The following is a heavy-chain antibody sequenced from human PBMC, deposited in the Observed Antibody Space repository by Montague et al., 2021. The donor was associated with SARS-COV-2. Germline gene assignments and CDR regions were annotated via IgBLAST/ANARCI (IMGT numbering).Heavy chain of an antibody. CDR2: IYHSGST. CDR1: GGSISSSNW. Sequence: ETLSLTCAVSGGSISSSNWCSLVRQPPGKGLELIGEIYHSGSTNYNPSLKSRVTISEDKSKNQSSLKLSSVPAADTAVYCCATVHPLWVGEFLLYYYYYYGIDVWGQGTTVTVSS. CDR3: ATVHPLWVGEFLLYYYYYYGIDV. V-gene: IGHV4-4*01. J-gene: IGHJ6*02. D-gene: IGHD3-10*01.